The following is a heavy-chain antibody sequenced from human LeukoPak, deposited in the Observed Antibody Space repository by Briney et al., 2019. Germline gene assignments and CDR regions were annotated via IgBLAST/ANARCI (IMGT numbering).Heavy chain of an antibody. CDR1: GYIFTNYG. J-gene: IGHJ3*02. V-gene: IGHV1-18*01. Sequence: ASVKVSCKPSGYIFTNYGISWVRQAPGQGLEWMGWISAYNGNTNYEQKLQGRVTMTTDTSTSTAYMELRSLRSDDTAVYYCASLKNSYDSSGYLVTDAFDIWGQGTMVTVSS. D-gene: IGHD3-22*01. CDR2: ISAYNGNT. CDR3: ASLKNSYDSSGYLVTDAFDI.